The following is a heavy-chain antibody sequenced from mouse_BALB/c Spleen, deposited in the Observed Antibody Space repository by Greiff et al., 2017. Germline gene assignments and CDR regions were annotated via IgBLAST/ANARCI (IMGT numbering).Heavy chain of an antibody. Sequence: EVKLQESGAELVKPGASVKLSCTASGFNIKDTYMHWVKQRPEQGLEWIGRIDPANGNTKYDPKFQGKATITADTSSNTAYLQLSSLTSEDTAVYYCATTATWYFDVWGAGTTVTVSS. D-gene: IGHD1-2*01. CDR1: GFNIKDTY. J-gene: IGHJ1*01. CDR3: ATTATWYFDV. V-gene: IGHV14-3*02. CDR2: IDPANGNT.